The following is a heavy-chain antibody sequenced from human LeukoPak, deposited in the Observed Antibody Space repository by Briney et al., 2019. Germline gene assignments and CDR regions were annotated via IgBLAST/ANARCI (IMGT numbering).Heavy chain of an antibody. CDR2: ISAYNGNT. CDR1: GYTXTSYS. CDR3: ARGPSYSYVSDWYFDL. J-gene: IGHJ2*01. D-gene: IGHD5-18*01. V-gene: IGHV1-18*01. Sequence: ASVKVSCKASGYTXTSYSISWVRQAPGQGLEWMGWISAYNGNTIYAQKVKGRVTMTRDTFTSTVYIELSSLRSEDTAVYYCARGPSYSYVSDWYFDLWGRGTLVTVSS.